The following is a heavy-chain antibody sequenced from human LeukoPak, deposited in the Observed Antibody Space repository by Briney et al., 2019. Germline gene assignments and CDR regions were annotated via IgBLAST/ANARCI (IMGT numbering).Heavy chain of an antibody. J-gene: IGHJ4*02. D-gene: IGHD3-10*01. Sequence: SQTLSLTCTVSGASISGGGYFWTWIRQFPGEGLEWIGYISYSGTTYYNPSLKSRLTISTDTSKNQFSLKLSSVTAADTALYYCATYNVGVTTGFDCWGQGTLVTASS. CDR2: ISYSGTT. CDR3: ATYNVGVTTGFDC. V-gene: IGHV4-31*03. CDR1: GASISGGGYF.